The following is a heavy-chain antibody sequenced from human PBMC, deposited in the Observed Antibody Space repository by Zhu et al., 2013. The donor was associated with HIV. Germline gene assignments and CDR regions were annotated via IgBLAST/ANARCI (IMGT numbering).Heavy chain of an antibody. Sequence: QVQLLQSGAEVQKPGASVKVSCKASGYSFTGYFLHWVRQAPGRRLEWMGWIHPNNGGTKYAQKFQGRFTITRDTSNNTAYMELNSLISDDTAVYYCTRGLVLTLATALTSWGQGTLVTVSS. CDR2: IHPNNGGT. D-gene: IGHD5-18*01. CDR1: GYSFTGYF. CDR3: TRGLVLTLATALTS. V-gene: IGHV1-2*02. J-gene: IGHJ4*02.